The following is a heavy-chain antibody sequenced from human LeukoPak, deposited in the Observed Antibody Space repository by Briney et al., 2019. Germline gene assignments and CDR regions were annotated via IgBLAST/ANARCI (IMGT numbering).Heavy chain of an antibody. Sequence: GGSLRLSCAASGFTFDDYAMPWVRQAPGKGLEWVAGISWNSRRIGYAHPVKGRFTISRDNAKTSLYLQMTSLRAEDTALYYCAKDMGSGDYDSSGYYPNYYYYYGMDVWGQGTTVTVSS. J-gene: IGHJ6*02. CDR2: ISWNSRRI. D-gene: IGHD3-22*01. CDR1: GFTFDDYA. V-gene: IGHV3-9*01. CDR3: AKDMGSGDYDSSGYYPNYYYYYGMDV.